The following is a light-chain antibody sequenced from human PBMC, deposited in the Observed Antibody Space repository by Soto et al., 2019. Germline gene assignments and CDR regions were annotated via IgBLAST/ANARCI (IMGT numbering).Light chain of an antibody. CDR1: SSNIGSNS. V-gene: IGLV1-44*01. CDR3: AAWDDSLNGYV. J-gene: IGLJ1*01. CDR2: NND. Sequence: QSALTQPPSASGTPGQRVTISCSGSSSNIGSNSVSWYQQLPGTAPKLLIYNNDQRPSGVPDRFSGSKSGTSASLAISGLQSGDEADYYCAAWDDSLNGYVFGTGTQLTVL.